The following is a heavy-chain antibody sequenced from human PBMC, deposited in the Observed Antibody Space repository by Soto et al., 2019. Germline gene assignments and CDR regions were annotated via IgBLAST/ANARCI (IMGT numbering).Heavy chain of an antibody. V-gene: IGHV1-2*04. CDR3: ARGNYDFWSDTPDAFDI. J-gene: IGHJ3*02. CDR2: INPNSGGT. Sequence: GASVKVSCKASGYTFTGYYMHWVRQAPGQGLEWMGWINPNSGGTNYAQKFRGWVTMTRDTSISTAYMELSRLRSDDTAVYYCARGNYDFWSDTPDAFDIWGQGTMVTVSS. CDR1: GYTFTGYY. D-gene: IGHD3-3*01.